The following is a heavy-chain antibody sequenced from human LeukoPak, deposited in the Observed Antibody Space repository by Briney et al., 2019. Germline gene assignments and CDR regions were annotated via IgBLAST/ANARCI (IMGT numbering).Heavy chain of an antibody. CDR2: IYSSGST. CDR1: GDSISSYY. Sequence: PSETLSLTCTVSGDSISSYYWSWIRQPPGKGLEWIGYIYSSGSTKYNPSLKSRVTISVDTSKNQFSLKLSSVTAADTAVYYCARARVGSYSYDSSGFYTSDWHFDLWGRGALVTVSS. V-gene: IGHV4-59*01. CDR3: ARARVGSYSYDSSGFYTSDWHFDL. J-gene: IGHJ2*01. D-gene: IGHD3-22*01.